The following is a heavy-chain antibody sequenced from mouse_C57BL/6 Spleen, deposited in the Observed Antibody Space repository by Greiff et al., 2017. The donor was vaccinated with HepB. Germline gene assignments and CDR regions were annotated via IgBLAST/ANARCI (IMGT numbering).Heavy chain of an antibody. CDR2: ISSGGDYI. CDR1: GFTFSSYA. CDR3: TRDDYDEDWYFDF. D-gene: IGHD2-4*01. J-gene: IGHJ1*03. Sequence: EVQRVESGEGLVKPGGSLKLSCAASGFTFSSYAMSWVRQTPEKRLEWVAYISSGGDYIYYADTVKGRFTISRDNARNTLYLQMSSLKSEDTAMYYCTRDDYDEDWYFDFWGTGTTVTVSS. V-gene: IGHV5-9-1*02.